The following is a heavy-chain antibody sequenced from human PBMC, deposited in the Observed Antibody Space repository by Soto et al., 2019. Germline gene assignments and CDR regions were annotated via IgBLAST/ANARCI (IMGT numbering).Heavy chain of an antibody. V-gene: IGHV1-69*01. J-gene: IGHJ4*02. CDR3: ARLGPGYYHDSSGYAYYFDY. CDR2: IIPIFGTA. D-gene: IGHD3-22*01. CDR1: GGTFSSYA. Sequence: QVQLVQSGAEVKKPGSSVKVSCKASGGTFSSYAISWVRQAPGQGLEWMGGIIPIFGTANYAQKFQGRVTITADESTSTAYMELCSLRSDETPVYYCARLGPGYYHDSSGYAYYFDYWGQGTLVTVSS.